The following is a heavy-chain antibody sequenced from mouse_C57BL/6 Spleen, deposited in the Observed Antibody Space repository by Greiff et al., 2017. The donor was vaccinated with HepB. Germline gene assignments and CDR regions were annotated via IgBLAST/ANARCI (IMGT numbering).Heavy chain of an antibody. CDR2: IDPSDSYT. Sequence: QVQLQQPGAELVKPGASVKLSCKASGYTFTSYWMQWVKQRPGQGLEWIGEIDPSDSYTNYNQKFKGKATLTVDTSSSTAYMQLSSLTSEDSAVYYCARSGYGSSSYYFDYWGQGTTLTVSS. J-gene: IGHJ2*01. CDR1: GYTFTSYW. CDR3: ARSGYGSSSYYFDY. V-gene: IGHV1-50*01. D-gene: IGHD1-1*01.